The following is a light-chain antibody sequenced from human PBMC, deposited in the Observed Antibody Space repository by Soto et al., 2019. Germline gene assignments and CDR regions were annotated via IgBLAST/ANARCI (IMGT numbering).Light chain of an antibody. J-gene: IGKJ2*01. Sequence: DIQMTQSPSTLSASVGDRVTITCRASQSISGWLAWYKQKPGKAPKLLIYDASSLEGGVPSRFSGSGSGTEFTHTISSLQPDDFATDYCQQYSDYYSFGQGTKLEIK. CDR3: QQYSDYYS. CDR2: DAS. CDR1: QSISGW. V-gene: IGKV1-5*01.